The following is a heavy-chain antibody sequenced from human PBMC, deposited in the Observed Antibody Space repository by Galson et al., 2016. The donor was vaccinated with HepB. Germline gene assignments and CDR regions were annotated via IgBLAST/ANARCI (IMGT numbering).Heavy chain of an antibody. CDR1: GYTFTRCD. CDR2: MNPDSGRT. CDR3: ARGSDYGDNPFDD. Sequence: SVKVSCKASGYTFTRCDINWVRQATGQGLEWLGWMNPDSGRTGSAQKFQGRVTITRDTSISTAYLELSSLTADDTGVYFCARGSDYGDNPFDDWGQGTLVAVSS. J-gene: IGHJ4*02. V-gene: IGHV1-8*01. D-gene: IGHD4-17*01.